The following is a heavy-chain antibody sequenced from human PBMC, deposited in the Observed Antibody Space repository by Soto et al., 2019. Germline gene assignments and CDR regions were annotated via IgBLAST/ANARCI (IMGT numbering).Heavy chain of an antibody. Sequence: SVKVSCKASGGTFSSYTISWVRQAPGQGLEWMGRIIPILGIANYAQKFQGRVTITADKSTSTAYMELSSLRSEDTAVYYCARVGLYSSSWYHAFDIWGQGTMVTVSS. CDR2: IIPILGIA. J-gene: IGHJ3*02. D-gene: IGHD6-13*01. V-gene: IGHV1-69*02. CDR3: ARVGLYSSSWYHAFDI. CDR1: GGTFSSYT.